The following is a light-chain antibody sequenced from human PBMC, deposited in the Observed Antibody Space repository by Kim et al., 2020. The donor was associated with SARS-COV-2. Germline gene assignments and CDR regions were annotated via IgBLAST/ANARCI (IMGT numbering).Light chain of an antibody. J-gene: IGKJ1*01. V-gene: IGKV1-12*01. CDR2: GAS. Sequence: IQMTQSPSSVSASVGDRVTITCRASQDIRTWLAWYQQKPGKAPKLLIYGASSLESGVPSRFSGSGSGTDFTLTIARLQPADSATYYCQQANSFPPWTFGQGTKVDMK. CDR1: QDIRTW. CDR3: QQANSFPPWT.